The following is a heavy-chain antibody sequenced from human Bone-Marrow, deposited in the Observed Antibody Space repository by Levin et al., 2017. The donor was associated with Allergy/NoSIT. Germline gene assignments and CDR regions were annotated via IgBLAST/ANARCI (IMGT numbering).Heavy chain of an antibody. Sequence: PGGSLRLSCAASGFSFSSYGMHWVRQAPGKGLEWMAVISYDGSNKYYADSVKGRFTISRDNSKNTLYLQMISLRAEDTAVYYCAKDRWSGGIAVAGTFLDYWGQGTLVTVSS. D-gene: IGHD6-19*01. CDR1: GFSFSSYG. CDR2: ISYDGSNK. CDR3: AKDRWSGGIAVAGTFLDY. J-gene: IGHJ4*02. V-gene: IGHV3-30*18.